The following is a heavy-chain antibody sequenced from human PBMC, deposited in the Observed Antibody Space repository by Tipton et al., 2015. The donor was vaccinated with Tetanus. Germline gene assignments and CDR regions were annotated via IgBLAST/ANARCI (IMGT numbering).Heavy chain of an antibody. CDR2: IKQDGSEK. CDR3: ARDGNLAWFDY. D-gene: IGHD1-14*01. V-gene: IGHV3-7*03. CDR1: GFTFSSYW. J-gene: IGHJ4*02. Sequence: SLRLSCAASGFTFSSYWMSWVRQAPGKGLEWVANIKQDGSEKYYVDSVKGRFTISRDDAKNSLYLQMNSLRAEDTAVYYCARDGNLAWFDYWGQGTLVTVSS.